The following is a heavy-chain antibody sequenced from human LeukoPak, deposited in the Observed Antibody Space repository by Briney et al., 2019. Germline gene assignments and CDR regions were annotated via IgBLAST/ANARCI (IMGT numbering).Heavy chain of an antibody. V-gene: IGHV3-23*01. Sequence: QPGGSLRLSCAASGFTFSSYAMSWVRQAPGKGLEWVSAISGSGGSTYYADSAKGRFTISRDNSKNTLYLQMNSLRAEDTAVYYCAKAPIAALNYYFDYWGQGTLVTVSS. CDR3: AKAPIAALNYYFDY. CDR2: ISGSGGST. CDR1: GFTFSSYA. J-gene: IGHJ4*02. D-gene: IGHD6-13*01.